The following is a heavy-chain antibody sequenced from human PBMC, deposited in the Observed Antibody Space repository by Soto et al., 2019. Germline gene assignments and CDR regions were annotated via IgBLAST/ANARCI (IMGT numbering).Heavy chain of an antibody. J-gene: IGHJ6*02. CDR2: MSPNSGNT. Sequence: ASVKVSCKASGYTFTSYDINWVRQATGQGLEWMGWMSPNSGNTGYAQKFQGRVTMTRNTSISTAYMELSSLRSEDTAVYYCARRGGSYYDFWSGPHHYGMDVWGQGTTVTVSS. CDR1: GYTFTSYD. V-gene: IGHV1-8*01. D-gene: IGHD3-3*01. CDR3: ARRGGSYYDFWSGPHHYGMDV.